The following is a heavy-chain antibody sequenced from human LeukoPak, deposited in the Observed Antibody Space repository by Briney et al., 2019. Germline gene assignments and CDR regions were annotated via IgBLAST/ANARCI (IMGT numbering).Heavy chain of an antibody. CDR1: GFTFSSYA. J-gene: IGHJ4*02. Sequence: PGRSLRLSCAASGFTFSSYAMHWVRQAPGKGLEWVAVISYDGSNKYYADSVKGRFTISRDNSKNTLYLQMNSLRAEDTAVYYCARDPGIAVAGMDHYFDYWGQGTLVTVSS. D-gene: IGHD6-19*01. CDR3: ARDPGIAVAGMDHYFDY. V-gene: IGHV3-30-3*01. CDR2: ISYDGSNK.